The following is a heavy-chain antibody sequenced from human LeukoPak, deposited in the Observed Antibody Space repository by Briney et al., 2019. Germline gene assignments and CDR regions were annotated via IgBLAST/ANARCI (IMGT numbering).Heavy chain of an antibody. D-gene: IGHD3-10*01. CDR3: ARLHGSGSRYYYYGMDV. Sequence: GESLKISCRGSGYSFTTYWIGWVRQMPGKGLEWMGIIYPGDSDTKYSPSFQGQVTISADKSISTAYLQWSSLKASDTAMYYCARLHGSGSRYYYYGMDVWGQGTTVTVSS. CDR1: GYSFTTYW. V-gene: IGHV5-51*01. J-gene: IGHJ6*02. CDR2: IYPGDSDT.